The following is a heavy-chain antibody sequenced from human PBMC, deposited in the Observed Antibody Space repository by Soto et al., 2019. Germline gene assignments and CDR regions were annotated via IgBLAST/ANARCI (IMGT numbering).Heavy chain of an antibody. V-gene: IGHV1-46*01. CDR3: ARDNMHYYSPPDGYFHYGMAF. J-gene: IGHJ6*02. CDR2: INPNGGGA. D-gene: IGHD3-10*01. CDR1: GYTFTNYH. Sequence: SSVKVSCKASGYTFTNYHMHGVRQAPGQGFEWMGMINPNGGGASYAQKFQGRVTMTRDTSTSTVHMELSSLTSEDTAVYYCARDNMHYYSPPDGYFHYGMAFWSQRSTVLGSS.